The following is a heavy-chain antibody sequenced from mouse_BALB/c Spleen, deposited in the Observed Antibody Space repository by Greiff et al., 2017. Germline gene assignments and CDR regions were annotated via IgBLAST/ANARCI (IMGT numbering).Heavy chain of an antibody. CDR2: INPSNGRT. CDR3: ARAGDYYGYYCAMDY. D-gene: IGHD2-1*01. CDR1: GYTFTSYW. J-gene: IGHJ4*01. Sequence: QVQLQQPGAELVKPGASVKLSCKASGYTFTSYWMHWVKQRPGQGLEWIGEINPSNGRTNYNEKFKSKATLTVDKSSITAYMQLSSLTSEDSAVYYCARAGDYYGYYCAMDYWGQGTTVTVSS. V-gene: IGHV1S81*02.